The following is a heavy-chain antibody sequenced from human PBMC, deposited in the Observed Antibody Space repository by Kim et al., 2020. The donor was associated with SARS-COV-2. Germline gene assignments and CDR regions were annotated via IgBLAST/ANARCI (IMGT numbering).Heavy chain of an antibody. Sequence: GGSPRLSCAASGFTFSSYGMHWVRQAPGKGLEWVAVIWYDGSNKYYADSVKGRFTISRDNSKNTLYLQMNSLRAEDTAVYYCARDPLTFGGVIVTPGFDYWGQGTLVTVSS. CDR1: GFTFSSYG. J-gene: IGHJ4*02. D-gene: IGHD3-16*02. CDR3: ARDPLTFGGVIVTPGFDY. V-gene: IGHV3-33*01. CDR2: IWYDGSNK.